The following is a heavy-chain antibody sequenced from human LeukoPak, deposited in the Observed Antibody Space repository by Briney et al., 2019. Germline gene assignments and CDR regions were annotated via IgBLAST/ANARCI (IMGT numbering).Heavy chain of an antibody. CDR3: AKARIAADY. V-gene: IGHV3-23*01. Sequence: GGSLRLSCAASGFTFSNYAMSWVRQAPGKGLEWVSTISGSGGSTYYTDSVKGRFTISRDNSKNTLYLQMNSLRAEDTAVYYCAKARIAADYWGQGTLVTVSS. CDR2: ISGSGGST. CDR1: GFTFSNYA. J-gene: IGHJ4*02. D-gene: IGHD6-13*01.